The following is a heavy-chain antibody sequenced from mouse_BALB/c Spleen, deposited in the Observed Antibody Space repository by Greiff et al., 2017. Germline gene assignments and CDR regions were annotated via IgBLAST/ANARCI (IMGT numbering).Heavy chain of an antibody. Sequence: VQRVESGPGLVAPSQSLSITCTVSGFSLTSYGVHWVRQPPGKGLEWLGVIWAGGSTNYNSALMSRLSISKDNSKSQVFLKMNSLQTDDTAMYYCARENYGNYLGFDYWGQGTTLTVSS. J-gene: IGHJ2*01. CDR3: ARENYGNYLGFDY. CDR1: GFSLTSYG. D-gene: IGHD2-1*01. V-gene: IGHV2-9*02. CDR2: IWAGGST.